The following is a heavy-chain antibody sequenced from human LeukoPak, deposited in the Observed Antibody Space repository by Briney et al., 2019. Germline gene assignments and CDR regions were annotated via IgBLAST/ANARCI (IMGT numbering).Heavy chain of an antibody. V-gene: IGHV4-39*01. CDR1: GGSISSSSYY. J-gene: IGHJ5*02. CDR3: ARLALVVTPRGWFDP. D-gene: IGHD4-23*01. Sequence: SESLSLTCTVSGGSISSSSYYWGWIRQPPGKGREWIGSVYYSGRIYYNPSLNSRVTISVDTSKNQSSLKLTSLTAADTAVYYCARLALVVTPRGWFDPWGQGTLVTVSS. CDR2: VYYSGRI.